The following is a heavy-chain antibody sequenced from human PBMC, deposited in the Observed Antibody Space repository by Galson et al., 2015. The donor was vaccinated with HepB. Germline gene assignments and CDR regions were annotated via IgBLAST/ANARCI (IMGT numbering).Heavy chain of an antibody. CDR3: ARASAVAGTPFDY. CDR2: IYHSGST. CDR1: GGSISSSNW. Sequence: ETLSLTCAVSGGSISSSNWWSWVRQPPGKGLEWIGEIYHSGSTNYNPSLKSRVTISVDTSKNQFSLRLSSVTAADTAVYYCARASAVAGTPFDYWGQGTLVTVSS. D-gene: IGHD6-19*01. V-gene: IGHV4-4*02. J-gene: IGHJ4*02.